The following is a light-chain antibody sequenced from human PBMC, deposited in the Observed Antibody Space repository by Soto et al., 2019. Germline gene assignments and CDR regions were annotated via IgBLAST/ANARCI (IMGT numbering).Light chain of an antibody. CDR1: SSDVGGYNY. V-gene: IGLV2-8*01. Sequence: QSVLTQPPSASGSPGQSVAISCTGTSSDVGGYNYVSWYRQYPGKAPKLIIYEVDQRPSGVPDRFSGSKSGNTASLTVSGLQAEDEADYYCSSYAGSNNGAVFGGGTKLTVL. CDR2: EVD. J-gene: IGLJ2*01. CDR3: SSYAGSNNGAV.